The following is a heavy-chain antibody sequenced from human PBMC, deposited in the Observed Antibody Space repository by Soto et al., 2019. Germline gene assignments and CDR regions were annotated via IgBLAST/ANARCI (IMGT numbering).Heavy chain of an antibody. CDR1: GFAFNIYA. CDR2: ISHDGTNR. J-gene: IGHJ4*02. Sequence: GGSLRLSCAASGFAFNIYAIHWVRQAPGKGLEWVAVISHDGTNRYYTDSVRGRFTIPRDNSKNTVYLEMDSLRADDTAVYYCARSSGVPTPDFDYWGQGTLVTVSS. V-gene: IGHV3-30-3*01. CDR3: ARSSGVPTPDFDY. D-gene: IGHD3-3*01.